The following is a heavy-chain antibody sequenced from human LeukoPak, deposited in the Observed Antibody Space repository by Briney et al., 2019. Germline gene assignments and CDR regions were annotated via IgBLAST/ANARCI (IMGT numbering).Heavy chain of an antibody. CDR2: ISPNSGGT. Sequence: ASVKVSCKASGYTFTDYYMHWVRQAPGQGLEWMGWISPNSGGTNYAQKFQDRVTMTRDTSISTAYMELSRLRSDDTAVYYCARSNHDYGDYEGAFDIWGQGTMVTVSS. CDR3: ARSNHDYGDYEGAFDI. J-gene: IGHJ3*02. CDR1: GYTFTDYY. D-gene: IGHD4-17*01. V-gene: IGHV1-2*02.